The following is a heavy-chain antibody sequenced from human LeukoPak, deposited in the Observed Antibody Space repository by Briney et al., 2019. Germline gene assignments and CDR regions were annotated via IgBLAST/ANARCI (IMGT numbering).Heavy chain of an antibody. CDR2: INPNSGGT. CDR1: GYTFTGYY. CDR3: ARDIKPGAVRWDSTRTKYYYYGMDV. Sequence: ASVKVSCKASGYTFTGYYMHWVRQAPGQGLEWMGWINPNSGGTNYAQKFQGRVTMTRDTSISTAYMELSRLRSDDTAVYYCARDIKPGAVRWDSTRTKYYYYGMDVWGQGTTVTVSS. D-gene: IGHD1-14*01. V-gene: IGHV1-2*02. J-gene: IGHJ6*02.